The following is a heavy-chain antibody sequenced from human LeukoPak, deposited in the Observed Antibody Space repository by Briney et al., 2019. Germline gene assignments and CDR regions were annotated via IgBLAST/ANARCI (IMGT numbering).Heavy chain of an antibody. V-gene: IGHV4-31*03. D-gene: IGHD3-10*01. CDR3: ARAHGSGSYYLLWFDP. Sequence: SETLSLTCTVSGVSISSSSYYWSWIRQHPGKGLEWIGYIYYSGSTYYNPSLKSRVTISVDTSKNQFSLKLSSVTAADTAVYYCARAHGSGSYYLLWFDPWGQGTLVTVSS. J-gene: IGHJ5*02. CDR1: GVSISSSSYY. CDR2: IYYSGST.